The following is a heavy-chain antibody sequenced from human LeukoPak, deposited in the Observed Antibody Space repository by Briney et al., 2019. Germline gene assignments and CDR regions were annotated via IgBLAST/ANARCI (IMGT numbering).Heavy chain of an antibody. D-gene: IGHD1-26*01. CDR2: IYTSGST. V-gene: IGHV4-61*02. J-gene: IGHJ4*02. Sequence: SETLSLTCTVSGGSISSGSYYWSWIRQPAGKGLEWIGRIYTSGSTNYNPSLKSRVTISVDTSKNQFSLRLSSVTAADTAVYYCSSWRSGSSLVDYWGQGTLVTVSS. CDR1: GGSISSGSYY. CDR3: SSWRSGSSLVDY.